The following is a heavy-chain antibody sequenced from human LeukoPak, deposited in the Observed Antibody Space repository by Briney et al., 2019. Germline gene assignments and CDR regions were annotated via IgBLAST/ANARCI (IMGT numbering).Heavy chain of an antibody. CDR1: GFTFSSYA. Sequence: GGSLRLSCAASGFTFSSYAMHWVRQAPGKGLEWVAAISYDGNMKYYADSVKGRLTISRDNSKNTLYLEMNSLRAEDTAVYYCAKDLGSTWYPNFDSWGQGTLVSVSS. V-gene: IGHV3-30*18. J-gene: IGHJ4*02. CDR3: AKDLGSTWYPNFDS. D-gene: IGHD6-13*01. CDR2: ISYDGNMK.